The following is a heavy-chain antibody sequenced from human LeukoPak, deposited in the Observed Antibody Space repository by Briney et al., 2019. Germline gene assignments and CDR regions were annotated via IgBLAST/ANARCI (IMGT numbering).Heavy chain of an antibody. D-gene: IGHD2-21*01. Sequence: TSETLSLTCTVSGGSISSYYWSWIRQPAGKGLEWIGRIYTSGSTNYNPSLKSRVTMSVDTSKNQFSLKLSSVTAADTAVYYCARDLVGLGRDSPYYYYMDVWGKGTTVTVSS. V-gene: IGHV4-4*07. J-gene: IGHJ6*03. CDR2: IYTSGST. CDR3: ARDLVGLGRDSPYYYYMDV. CDR1: GGSISSYY.